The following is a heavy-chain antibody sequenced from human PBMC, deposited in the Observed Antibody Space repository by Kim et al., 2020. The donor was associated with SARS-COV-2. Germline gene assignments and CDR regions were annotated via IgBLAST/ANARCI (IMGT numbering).Heavy chain of an antibody. D-gene: IGHD6-13*01. J-gene: IGHJ6*02. Sequence: RFTISRDNSKNSLYLQMNSLRAEDTAVYYCAKDSRVVSWYADYYYGMDVWGQGTTVTVSS. CDR3: AKDSRVVSWYADYYYGMDV. V-gene: IGHV3-30*02.